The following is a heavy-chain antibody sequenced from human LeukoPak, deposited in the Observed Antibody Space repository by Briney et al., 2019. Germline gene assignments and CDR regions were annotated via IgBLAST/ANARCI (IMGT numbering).Heavy chain of an antibody. Sequence: GGSLRLSCAASGFTFSNYWMSWVRQAPGKGLQWVANIKQDGSEKYYVDSVKGRFTISRDNAKKSLYLQMNSLRAEDTAVYYCARDLDDGLSFDYWGQGTLVTVSS. CDR3: ARDLDDGLSFDY. V-gene: IGHV3-7*01. D-gene: IGHD3/OR15-3a*01. J-gene: IGHJ4*02. CDR2: IKQDGSEK. CDR1: GFTFSNYW.